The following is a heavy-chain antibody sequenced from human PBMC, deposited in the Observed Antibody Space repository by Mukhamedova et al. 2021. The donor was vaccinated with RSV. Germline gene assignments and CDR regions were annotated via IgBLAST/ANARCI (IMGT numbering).Heavy chain of an antibody. Sequence: AESVKGRFTISRDNSKNTVYLQMNSLRDEDTAVYYCAKEGYFVVREGNGMDVWGQGTTVSV. CDR3: AKEGYFVVREGNGMDV. D-gene: IGHD2-21*01. J-gene: IGHJ6*02. V-gene: IGHV3-23*01.